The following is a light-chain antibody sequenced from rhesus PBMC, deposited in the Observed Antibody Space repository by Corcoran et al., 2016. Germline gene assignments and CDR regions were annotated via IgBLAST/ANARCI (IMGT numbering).Light chain of an antibody. CDR3: QQHDNSPFT. Sequence: DIQLTQSPSSLSASVGDRVTITCRASQGISNWLAWYQQQPWKAPKLLIYRESNLETGGPSRFSGSGSGTDVTLTISSLQPEDIATYYCQQHDNSPFTFGPGTKLDIK. V-gene: IGKV1-69*01. CDR2: RES. J-gene: IGKJ3*01. CDR1: QGISNW.